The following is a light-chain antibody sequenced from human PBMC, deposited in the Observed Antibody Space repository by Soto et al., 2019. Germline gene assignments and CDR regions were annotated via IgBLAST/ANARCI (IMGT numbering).Light chain of an antibody. CDR1: SSXMGRNY. J-gene: IGLJ3*02. CDR2: DND. V-gene: IGLV1-51*01. Sequence: QSVLTQPPSVSAAPGQXVTISCXXGSSXMGRNYVSWYQQLPGTAPKLLIFDNDKRPSGIPDRFSGSRSGTSGTLAITGLQTGDEADYYCGAWDSSLSVVVFGGGTKLTVL. CDR3: GAWDSSLSVVV.